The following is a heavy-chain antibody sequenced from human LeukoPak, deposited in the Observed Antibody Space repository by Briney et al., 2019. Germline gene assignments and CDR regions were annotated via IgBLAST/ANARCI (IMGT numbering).Heavy chain of an antibody. V-gene: IGHV4-4*02. D-gene: IGHD2-21*02. Sequence: SETLSLTCAVSGDAISSSNWWTWVRQPPGKGLEWIGEIYHSGSTNYNPSLKSRVTISVDKSKNQFSLKLSSVTAADTAVYYCARVAHCGGDCYSFLVRAFDIWGQGTMVTVSS. J-gene: IGHJ3*02. CDR3: ARVAHCGGDCYSFLVRAFDI. CDR1: GDAISSSNW. CDR2: IYHSGST.